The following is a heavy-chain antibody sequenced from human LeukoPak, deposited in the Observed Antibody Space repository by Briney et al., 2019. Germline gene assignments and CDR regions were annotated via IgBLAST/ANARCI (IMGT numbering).Heavy chain of an antibody. D-gene: IGHD6-13*01. Sequence: GSLRLSCAASGFTFSSYAMHWVRRAPGKGLEWVAVISYDGSNKYYADSVKGRFTISRDNSKNTLYLQMNSLRAEDTAVYYCARGRYSSSWYPFDYWGQGTLVTVSS. J-gene: IGHJ4*02. CDR2: ISYDGSNK. V-gene: IGHV3-30-3*01. CDR3: ARGRYSSSWYPFDY. CDR1: GFTFSSYA.